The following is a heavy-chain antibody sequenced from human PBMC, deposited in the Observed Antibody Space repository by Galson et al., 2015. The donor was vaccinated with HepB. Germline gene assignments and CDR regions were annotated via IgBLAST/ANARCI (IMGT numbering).Heavy chain of an antibody. D-gene: IGHD5-24*01. V-gene: IGHV3-23*01. J-gene: IGHJ3*02. CDR2: IGGATSRT. Sequence: SLRLSCAASGFTFSNYAMNWVRQTPGKGLEWVSVIGGATSRTDYADSVKGRFIVSRDNSKNTLYLQMNSLRGEDTAVYYCAKDSLQYALDIWGQGTMVPVSS. CDR1: GFTFSNYA. CDR3: AKDSLQYALDI.